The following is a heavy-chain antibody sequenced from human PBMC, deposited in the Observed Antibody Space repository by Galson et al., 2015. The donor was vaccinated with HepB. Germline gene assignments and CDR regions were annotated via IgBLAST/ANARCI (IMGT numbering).Heavy chain of an antibody. D-gene: IGHD6-13*01. CDR3: ARGDGSIWYSY. V-gene: IGHV3-7*03. Sequence: SLRLSCAASGFTFSSYWMNWVRQAPGKGLEWMAAIKQDGSEKYYVDSVKGRFTISRENATNSLDLQMNSLRADDTAVYYCARGDGSIWYSYWGQGILVTVS. CDR1: GFTFSSYW. CDR2: IKQDGSEK. J-gene: IGHJ4*02.